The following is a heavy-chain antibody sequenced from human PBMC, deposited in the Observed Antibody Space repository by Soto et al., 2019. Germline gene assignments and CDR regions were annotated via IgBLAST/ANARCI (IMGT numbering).Heavy chain of an antibody. CDR3: ARDLPPSGRPYYYGMDV. CDR1: GGTFSSYA. V-gene: IGHV1-69*13. D-gene: IGHD1-26*01. Sequence: SVKVSCKASGGTFSSYAISWVRQAPGQGLEWMGGIIPIFGTANYAQKFQGRVTITADESTSTAYMELSSLRSEDTAVYYCARDLPPSGRPYYYGMDVWGQGTTVTVSS. CDR2: IIPIFGTA. J-gene: IGHJ6*02.